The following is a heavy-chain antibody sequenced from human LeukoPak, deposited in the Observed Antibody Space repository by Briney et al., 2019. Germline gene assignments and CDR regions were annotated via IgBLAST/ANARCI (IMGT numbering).Heavy chain of an antibody. CDR2: IYYSGST. J-gene: IGHJ4*02. CDR3: AREVVVAAHLDY. Sequence: SETLSLTCTVSGGSISSYYWSWIRQHPGKGLEWIGYIYYSGSTYYNPSLKSRVTISVDTSKNQFSLKLSSVTAADTAVYYCAREVVVAAHLDYWGQGTLVTVSS. V-gene: IGHV4-59*06. D-gene: IGHD2-15*01. CDR1: GGSISSYY.